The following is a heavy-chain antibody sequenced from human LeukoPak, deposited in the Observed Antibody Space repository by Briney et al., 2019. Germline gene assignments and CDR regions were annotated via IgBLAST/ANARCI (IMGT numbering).Heavy chain of an antibody. CDR3: ARGRDNDILTPFDY. V-gene: IGHV3-21*01. CDR2: ISSSSYM. Sequence: GGSLRLSCAASGFTFSSHSMNWVRQAPGKGLEWVSSISSSSYMYYADSVKVRFTISRDNAKNSLYLQMISLRAEDTALYYCARGRDNDILTPFDYWGQGTLVTVSS. J-gene: IGHJ4*02. CDR1: GFTFSSHS. D-gene: IGHD3-9*01.